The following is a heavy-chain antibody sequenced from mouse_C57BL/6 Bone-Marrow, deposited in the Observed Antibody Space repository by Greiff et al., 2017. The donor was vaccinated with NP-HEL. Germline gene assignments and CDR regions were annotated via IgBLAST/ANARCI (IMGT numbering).Heavy chain of an antibody. Sequence: QVHVKQPGAELVKPGASVKLSCKASGYTFTSYWMQWVKQRPGQGLEWIGEIDPSDSYTNYNQKFKGQATLTVDTSSSTAYMQLSSLTSEDAAVYYCARRSITTVVADYWGQGTTLTVSS. V-gene: IGHV1-50*01. CDR2: IDPSDSYT. J-gene: IGHJ2*01. D-gene: IGHD1-1*01. CDR1: GYTFTSYW. CDR3: ARRSITTVVADY.